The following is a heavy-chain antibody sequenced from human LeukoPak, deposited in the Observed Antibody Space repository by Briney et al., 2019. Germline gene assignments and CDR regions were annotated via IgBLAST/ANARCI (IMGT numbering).Heavy chain of an antibody. CDR3: ARYQVAIDY. CDR2: IKHDGSEK. Sequence: GGSLRLSCAASGFTFSHYWMSWVRQAPGKGLEWVANIKHDGSEKYYVGSVKGRFTISRDNAKNSLYLQINSLRADDTAVYYCARYQVAIDYWGQGTLVTVSA. D-gene: IGHD2-2*01. J-gene: IGHJ4*02. V-gene: IGHV3-7*03. CDR1: GFTFSHYW.